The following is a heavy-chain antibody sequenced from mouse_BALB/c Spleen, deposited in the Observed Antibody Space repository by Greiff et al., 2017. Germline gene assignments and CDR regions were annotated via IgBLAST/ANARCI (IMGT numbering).Heavy chain of an antibody. CDR2: IRSKSNNYAT. Sequence: EVQLVESGGGLVQPKGSLKLSCAASGFTFNTYAMNWVRQAPGKGLEWVARIRSKSNNYATYYADSVKDRFTISRDDSQSMLYLQMNNLKTEDTAMYYCVREVYYYGSSYGFAYWGQGTLVTVSA. CDR3: VREVYYYGSSYGFAY. J-gene: IGHJ3*01. D-gene: IGHD1-1*01. V-gene: IGHV10-1*02. CDR1: GFTFNTYA.